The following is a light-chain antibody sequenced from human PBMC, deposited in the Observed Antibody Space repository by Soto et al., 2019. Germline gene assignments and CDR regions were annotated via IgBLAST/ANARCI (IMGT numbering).Light chain of an antibody. J-gene: IGKJ1*01. Sequence: EIVLTQSPATLSLSPGERATLSCSASQSVDSYSAWYQQKPGQAPRLLLYGASTRATGIPARFSGSGSGTEFTLTISSLQSEDFAVYYCQQYNNWPRTFGQGTKVDNK. CDR3: QQYNNWPRT. CDR1: QSVDSY. CDR2: GAS. V-gene: IGKV3-15*01.